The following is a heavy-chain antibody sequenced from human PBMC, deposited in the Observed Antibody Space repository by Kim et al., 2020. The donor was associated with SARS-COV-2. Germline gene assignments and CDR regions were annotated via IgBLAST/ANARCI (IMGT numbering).Heavy chain of an antibody. D-gene: IGHD1-26*01. V-gene: IGHV3-23*01. J-gene: IGHJ4*02. Sequence: ADSVKGRFTISRDNSKNTLYLQMNSLRAEDTAVYYCAKGGGSYHREFDYWGQGTLVTVSS. CDR3: AKGGGSYHREFDY.